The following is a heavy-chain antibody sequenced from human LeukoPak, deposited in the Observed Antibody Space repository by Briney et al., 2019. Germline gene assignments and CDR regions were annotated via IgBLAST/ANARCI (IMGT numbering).Heavy chain of an antibody. Sequence: PSETLSLTCTVSGVSISSSSYYWGWIRQPPGKGLEWIGSIYYSGSTYYNPSLKSRVTISVDTSKNQFSLKLSSVTAADTAVYYCARGQRYFDWLLSHYFDYWGQGTLVTVSS. J-gene: IGHJ4*02. CDR3: ARGQRYFDWLLSHYFDY. V-gene: IGHV4-39*07. CDR2: IYYSGST. CDR1: GVSISSSSYY. D-gene: IGHD3-9*01.